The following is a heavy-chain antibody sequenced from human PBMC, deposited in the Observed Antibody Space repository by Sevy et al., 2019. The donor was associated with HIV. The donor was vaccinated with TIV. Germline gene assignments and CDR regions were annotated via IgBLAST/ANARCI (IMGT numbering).Heavy chain of an antibody. CDR1: GFTFSSYW. V-gene: IGHV3-74*01. D-gene: IGHD2-15*01. CDR2: INSDGSST. J-gene: IGHJ6*02. CDR3: ARDMCYAIGLPVVDGFDV. Sequence: GGSLRLSCAASGFTFSSYWMNWVRQAPGKGLEWVSRINSDGSSTCYADSVKGRFTISRDNAKNTLYLQMNSLSAEDTALYYCARDMCYAIGLPVVDGFDVWGQGTMVTVSS.